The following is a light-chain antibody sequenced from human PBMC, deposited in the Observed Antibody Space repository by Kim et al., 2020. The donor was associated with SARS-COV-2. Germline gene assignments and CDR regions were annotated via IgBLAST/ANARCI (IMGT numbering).Light chain of an antibody. V-gene: IGLV3-27*01. Sequence: SYELTQPSSVSVSPGQTARITCSGDELAKKYARWFQQKPGQAPVLVIYKDTERPSGIPERFSGSSSGTTVTLTISGAQVEDEADYYCYCAADNNVVFGGGTKLTVL. CDR2: KDT. CDR3: YCAADNNVV. CDR1: ELAKKY. J-gene: IGLJ2*01.